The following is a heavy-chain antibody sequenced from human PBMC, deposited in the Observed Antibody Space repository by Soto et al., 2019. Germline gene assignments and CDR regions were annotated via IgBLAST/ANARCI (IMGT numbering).Heavy chain of an antibody. CDR2: IIPIFGTA. CDR3: ARGGYYDSSGYPASGAFDI. D-gene: IGHD3-22*01. CDR1: GGTFSSYA. Sequence: SVKVSCKASGGTFSSYAISWVRQAPGQGLEWMGGIIPIFGTANYAQKFQGRVTITADESTSTAYMELSSLRSEDTAVYYCARGGYYDSSGYPASGAFDIWGQGTMATVSS. V-gene: IGHV1-69*13. J-gene: IGHJ3*02.